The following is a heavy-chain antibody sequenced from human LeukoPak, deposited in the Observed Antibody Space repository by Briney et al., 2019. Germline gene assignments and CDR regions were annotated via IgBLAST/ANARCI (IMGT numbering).Heavy chain of an antibody. V-gene: IGHV1-46*01. D-gene: IGHD3-3*01. CDR1: GYTFTSYY. Sequence: ASVKVSCKASGYTFTSYYMHWVRQAPGQGLEWMGIINPSGGSASYAQKFQGRVTMTRDTSTSTVYMELSSLRSEDTAVYYCARVYAFTIFGVVPPHHYGMDVWGQGTTVTVSS. J-gene: IGHJ6*02. CDR3: ARVYAFTIFGVVPPHHYGMDV. CDR2: INPSGGSA.